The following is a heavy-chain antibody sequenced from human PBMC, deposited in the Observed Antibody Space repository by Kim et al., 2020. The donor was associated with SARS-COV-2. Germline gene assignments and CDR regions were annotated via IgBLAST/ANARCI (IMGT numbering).Heavy chain of an antibody. D-gene: IGHD5-12*01. Sequence: GGSLRLSCAASGFTVSSYNMNWVRQAPGKGLEWVSSINSSGSTIYSAYVEDGLFTICRDNAKNSLFQQMNILTAETTADYYSAGRGCGGGFGCYYYGMDV. V-gene: IGHV3-21*01. CDR2: INSSGSTI. CDR3: AGRGCGGGFGCYYYGMDV. CDR1: GFTVSSYN. J-gene: IGHJ6*01.